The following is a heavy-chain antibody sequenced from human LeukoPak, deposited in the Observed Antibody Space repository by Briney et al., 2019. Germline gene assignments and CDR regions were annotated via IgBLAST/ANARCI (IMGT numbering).Heavy chain of an antibody. CDR2: IIPILGIA. D-gene: IGHD3-10*01. CDR3: ARDWGPYNNVLLWFGEPHYYGMDV. CDR1: GGTFSSYA. V-gene: IGHV1-69*04. J-gene: IGHJ6*02. Sequence: SVKVSCKASGGTFSSYAISWVRQAPGQGLEWMGRIIPILGIANYAQKFQGRVTITADKSTSTAYMELSSLRSEDTAVYYCARDWGPYNNVLLWFGEPHYYGMDVWGQGTTVTVSS.